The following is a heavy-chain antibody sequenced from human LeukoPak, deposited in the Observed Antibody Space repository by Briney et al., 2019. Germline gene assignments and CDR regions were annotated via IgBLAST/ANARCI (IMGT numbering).Heavy chain of an antibody. CDR2: ISVSGGST. Sequence: GGSLRLSCAASGFTFSTYGMSWVRQAPGKGLEWVSTISVSGGSTYYADSVKGRFTISRDNSKNTLYLQMNSLRAEDTAVYYCARGGSYLSAFDIWGQGTMVTVSS. J-gene: IGHJ3*02. CDR3: ARGGSYLSAFDI. D-gene: IGHD1-26*01. CDR1: GFTFSTYG. V-gene: IGHV3-23*01.